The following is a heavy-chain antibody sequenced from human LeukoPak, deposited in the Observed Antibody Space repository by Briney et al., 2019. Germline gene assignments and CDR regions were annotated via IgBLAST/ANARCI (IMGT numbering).Heavy chain of an antibody. D-gene: IGHD2-15*01. CDR1: GGTFSSYA. V-gene: IGHV1-69*13. J-gene: IGHJ5*02. Sequence: SVKVSCKASGGTFSSYAISWVRQAPGQGLEWMGGIIPIFGTANNAQKFQGRVTITADESTSTAYMELSSLRSEDTAVYYCARSGYCSGGSCRNWFDPWGQGTLVTVSS. CDR3: ARSGYCSGGSCRNWFDP. CDR2: IIPIFGTA.